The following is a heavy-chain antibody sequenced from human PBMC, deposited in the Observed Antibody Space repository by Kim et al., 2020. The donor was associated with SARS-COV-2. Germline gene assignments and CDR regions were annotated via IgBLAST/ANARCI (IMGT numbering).Heavy chain of an antibody. V-gene: IGHV3-23*01. D-gene: IGHD1-26*01. CDR1: GFTFRNYA. CDR2: ISDSGDST. CDR3: VGRRFDP. J-gene: IGHJ5*02. Sequence: GGSLRLSCAASGFTFRNYAMSWVRQAPEKGLEWVSGISDSGDSTYYRDSVKGRFTISRDNSKNTVYLQMNSLSADDSAIYYCVGRRFDPWGQGTLVTVSS.